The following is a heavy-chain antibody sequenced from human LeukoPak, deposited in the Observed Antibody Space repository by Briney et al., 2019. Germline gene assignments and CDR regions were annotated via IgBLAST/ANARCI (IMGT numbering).Heavy chain of an antibody. J-gene: IGHJ4*02. CDR2: ISGSVDTI. D-gene: IGHD3-10*01. V-gene: IGHV3-11*01. Sequence: EXVXYISGSVDTIYYAYSVRGRFIISRDTAKNSLYLQMDSLRAEDTALYYCAKDKGVTMVRGPFDYWGQGTLVTVSS. CDR3: AKDKGVTMVRGPFDY.